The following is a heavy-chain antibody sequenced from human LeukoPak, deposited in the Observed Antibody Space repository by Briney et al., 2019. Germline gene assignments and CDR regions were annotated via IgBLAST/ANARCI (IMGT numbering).Heavy chain of an antibody. J-gene: IGHJ3*02. CDR3: AMTGARSFSFAI. CDR1: GGSISSYY. CDR2: IYTSGST. D-gene: IGHD1-14*01. V-gene: IGHV4-4*07. Sequence: SETLSLTCTVSGGSISSYYWSWIRQPAGKGLEWIGRIYTSGSTNYNPSLKSRVTMSVDTSKNQFSLKLSSVTAADTAVYYCAMTGARSFSFAIWGQGTMVTVSS.